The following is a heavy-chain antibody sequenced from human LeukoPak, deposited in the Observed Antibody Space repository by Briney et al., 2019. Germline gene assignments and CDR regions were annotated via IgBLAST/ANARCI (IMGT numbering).Heavy chain of an antibody. Sequence: PSETLSLTCTVSGGSISSYYWGWIRQPPGKGLEWIGYIFYSGSTNYNPSLKSRVTISVDTSKNQFSLNLSSVTAADTAVYYCARGARGSYSYWGQGTLVTVSS. CDR3: ARGARGSYSY. D-gene: IGHD1-26*01. V-gene: IGHV4-59*08. CDR2: IFYSGST. J-gene: IGHJ4*02. CDR1: GGSISSYY.